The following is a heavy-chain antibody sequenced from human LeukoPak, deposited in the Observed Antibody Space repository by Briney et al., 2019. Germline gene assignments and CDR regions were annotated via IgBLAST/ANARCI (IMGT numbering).Heavy chain of an antibody. CDR1: GFTFSSYG. CDR3: AKALSSGFDY. Sequence: PGGSLRLSCAASGFTFSSYGMHWVRQAPGKGLEWVAVISYDGSNKYYADSVKGRFTISRDNSKNTLYLQMNSLRAEDTAVYYCAKALSSGFDYWGKGTLVTVSS. D-gene: IGHD6-19*01. V-gene: IGHV3-30*18. J-gene: IGHJ4*02. CDR2: ISYDGSNK.